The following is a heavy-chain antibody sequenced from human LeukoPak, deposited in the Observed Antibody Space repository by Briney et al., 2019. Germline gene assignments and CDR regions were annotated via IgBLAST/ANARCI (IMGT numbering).Heavy chain of an antibody. D-gene: IGHD6-13*01. CDR2: INAGNGNT. CDR1: GYTFTNYA. Sequence: ASVKVSCKASGYTFTNYAMHWVRQAPGQRLEWMGWINAGNGNTKYSQKFQGRVTITRDTSASTACMGVSSLRSEDTAVYYCARGGDSSSWNYYYYGMDVWGQGTTVTVSS. CDR3: ARGGDSSSWNYYYYGMDV. J-gene: IGHJ6*02. V-gene: IGHV1-3*01.